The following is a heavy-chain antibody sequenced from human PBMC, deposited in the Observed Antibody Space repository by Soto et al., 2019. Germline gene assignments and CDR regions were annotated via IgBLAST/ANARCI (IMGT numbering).Heavy chain of an antibody. CDR3: ARESEDLTSNFDY. CDR2: ISSTTNYI. J-gene: IGHJ4*02. V-gene: IGHV3-21*06. Sequence: GGSLRLSCAASGFTFTRYSMNWVRQAPGKGLEWVSSISSTTNYIYHGDSMKGRFTISRDNAKNSLYLEMNSLRAEDTAVYYFARESEDLTSNFDYWGQGTLVTVSS. CDR1: GFTFTRYS.